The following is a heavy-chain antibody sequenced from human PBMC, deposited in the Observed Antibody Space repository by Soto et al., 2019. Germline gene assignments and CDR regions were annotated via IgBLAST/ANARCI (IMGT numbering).Heavy chain of an antibody. V-gene: IGHV4-30-2*01. CDR1: GVSISSGGYS. CDR3: ARARGGIVVY. Sequence: PSEILSLTCAVSGVSISSGGYSWSWIRQPPGKGLEWIGYIYYSGSTYYNPSLKSRVTISVDRPKNQFSLKLSSVTAADTAVYYCARARGGIVVYWGQGTLVTVSS. J-gene: IGHJ4*02. CDR2: IYYSGST. D-gene: IGHD6-19*01.